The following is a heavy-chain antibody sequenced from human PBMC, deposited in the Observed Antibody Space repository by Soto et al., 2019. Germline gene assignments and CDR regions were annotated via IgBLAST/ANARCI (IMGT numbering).Heavy chain of an antibody. CDR1: GGSISSSSYY. Sequence: PSETLSLTCTVSGGSISSSSYYWGWIRQPPGKGLEWIGSIYYSGSTYYNPSLKSRVTISVDTSKNQFSLKLSSVTAADTAVYYCANKGPSGYCSGGSCPLSRFIDPVPFADRGQGTLVTVSS. CDR3: ANKGPSGYCSGGSCPLSRFIDPVPFAD. V-gene: IGHV4-39*01. CDR2: IYYSGST. D-gene: IGHD2-15*01. J-gene: IGHJ4*02.